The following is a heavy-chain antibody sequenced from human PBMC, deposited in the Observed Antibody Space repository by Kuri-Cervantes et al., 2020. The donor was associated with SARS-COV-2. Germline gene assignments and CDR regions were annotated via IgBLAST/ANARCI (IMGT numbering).Heavy chain of an antibody. V-gene: IGHV4-39*01. Sequence: GSLRLSCAASGFTFSSCWMSWVRQPPGKGLEWIGSINYSGSTFYSPNLESRVTISVDTSTNQFSLKLTSVTAADTAVYYCARHTSTGWFDPWGQGTLVTVSS. J-gene: IGHJ5*02. CDR3: ARHTSTGWFDP. CDR2: INYSGST. CDR1: GFTFSSCW. D-gene: IGHD3-10*01.